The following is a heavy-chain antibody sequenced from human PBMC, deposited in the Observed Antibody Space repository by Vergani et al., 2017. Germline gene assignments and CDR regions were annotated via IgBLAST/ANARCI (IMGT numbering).Heavy chain of an antibody. CDR2: ISWNSGSI. D-gene: IGHD2-15*01. J-gene: IGHJ4*02. V-gene: IGHV3-9*01. CDR1: GFTFDDYA. CDR3: AKVGFSWELLFDY. Sequence: EVQLVESGGGLVQPGRSLRLSCAASGFTFDDYAMHWVRQAPGKGLEWVSGISWNSGSIGYADSVKGRFTISRDNAKNSLYLQMNSLRAEDTALYYCAKVGFSWELLFDYWGQGTLVTVYS.